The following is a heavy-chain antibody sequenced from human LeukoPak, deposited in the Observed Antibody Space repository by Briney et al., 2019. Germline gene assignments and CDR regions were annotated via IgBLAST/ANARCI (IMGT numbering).Heavy chain of an antibody. D-gene: IGHD3-22*01. CDR2: INWNGVGT. CDR1: GFTFYDYG. J-gene: IGHJ4*02. CDR3: VKDSTHFRVWDSYDTAGLNY. Sequence: GGSLRLSCAASGFTFYDYGMMWVRQAPGKGLEWVSYINWNGVGTAYADSVKGRFTISRDNAKNSLYLQMNSLRAEDTAVYYCVKDSTHFRVWDSYDTAGLNYWGQGTLVTVSS. V-gene: IGHV3-20*04.